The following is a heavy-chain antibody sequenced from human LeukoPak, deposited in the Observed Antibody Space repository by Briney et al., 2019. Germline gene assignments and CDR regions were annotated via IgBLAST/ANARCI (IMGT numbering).Heavy chain of an antibody. D-gene: IGHD3-3*01. Sequence: SVKVSCKASGGTYSSYAISWVRQAPGQGLEWMGGIIPIFGTANYAQKFQGRVTITTDESTSTAYMELSSLRSEDTAVYYCARDLGDFWSGYYIGYWGQGTLVTVSS. CDR2: IIPIFGTA. J-gene: IGHJ4*02. CDR3: ARDLGDFWSGYYIGY. V-gene: IGHV1-69*05. CDR1: GGTYSSYA.